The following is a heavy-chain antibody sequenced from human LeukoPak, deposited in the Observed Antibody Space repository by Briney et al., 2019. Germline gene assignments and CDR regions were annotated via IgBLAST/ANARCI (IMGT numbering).Heavy chain of an antibody. Sequence: ASVRVSCKASRDTFAGCYMLWVREAPGHGLEWMGWINPNSGGTDYAQKFQGRVTMTRDTSISTAYMELSRLRSDDTAVYYCARGRVPGYYSNYWGQGTLVTGSS. CDR2: INPNSGGT. D-gene: IGHD3-3*01. V-gene: IGHV1-2*02. J-gene: IGHJ4*02. CDR1: RDTFAGCY. CDR3: ARGRVPGYYSNY.